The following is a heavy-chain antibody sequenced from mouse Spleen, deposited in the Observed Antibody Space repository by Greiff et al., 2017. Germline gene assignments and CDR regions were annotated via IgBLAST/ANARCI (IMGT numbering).Heavy chain of an antibody. J-gene: IGHJ3*01. CDR3: ARPGTGTVAY. V-gene: IGHV5-17*01. CDR1: GFTFSDYG. CDR2: ISSGSSNI. Sequence: EVQLVESGGGLVKPGGSLKLSCAASGFTFSDYGMHWVRQAPEKGLEWVAYISSGSSNIYYADTVKGRFTISRDNAKNTLFLQMTSLRSEDTAMYYCARPGTGTVAYWGEGTLVTVSA. D-gene: IGHD4-1*01.